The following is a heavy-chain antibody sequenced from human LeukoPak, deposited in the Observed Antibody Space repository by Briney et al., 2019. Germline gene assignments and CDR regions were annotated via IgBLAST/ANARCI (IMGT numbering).Heavy chain of an antibody. D-gene: IGHD3-3*01. Sequence: GGSLRLSCAASGFTFSSYAMSWVRQAPGKGLEWVSAVSGSGGSTYYADSVKGRFTISRDNSKNTLYLQMNSLRAEDTAVYYCAKLPIDYDFWSGSSVLIDIWGQGTMVTVSS. CDR2: VSGSGGST. CDR1: GFTFSSYA. J-gene: IGHJ3*02. V-gene: IGHV3-23*01. CDR3: AKLPIDYDFWSGSSVLIDI.